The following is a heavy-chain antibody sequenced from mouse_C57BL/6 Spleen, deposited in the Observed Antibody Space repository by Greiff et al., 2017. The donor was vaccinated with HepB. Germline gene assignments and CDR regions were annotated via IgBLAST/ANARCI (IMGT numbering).Heavy chain of an antibody. Sequence: VQLQQSGAELVKPGASVKLSCKASGYTFTSYWMHWVKQRPGRGLEWIGRIDPNSGGTKYNEKFKSKATLTVDKPSSTAYMQLSSLTSEDSAVYDYASKYGREGYAMDYWGQGTSVTVSS. CDR1: GYTFTSYW. J-gene: IGHJ4*01. CDR3: ASKYGREGYAMDY. D-gene: IGHD1-1*01. V-gene: IGHV1-72*01. CDR2: IDPNSGGT.